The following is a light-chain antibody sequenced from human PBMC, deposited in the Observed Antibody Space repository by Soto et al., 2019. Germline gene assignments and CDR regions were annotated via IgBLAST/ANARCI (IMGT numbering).Light chain of an antibody. CDR3: NSYAGSNNLV. CDR1: SSDVGGYNY. CDR2: EVS. Sequence: QSALTQPASVSGSPGQSITISCTGTSSDVGGYNYVSWYQQHPGKAPKLMIYEVSKRPSGVPDRFSGSKSGNTASLTVSGLQADDEADYYCNSYAGSNNLVFGGGTQLTVL. J-gene: IGLJ2*01. V-gene: IGLV2-8*01.